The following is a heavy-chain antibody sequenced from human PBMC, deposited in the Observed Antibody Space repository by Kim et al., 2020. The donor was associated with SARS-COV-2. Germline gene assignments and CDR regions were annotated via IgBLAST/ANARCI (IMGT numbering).Heavy chain of an antibody. V-gene: IGHV7-4-1*02. CDR2: INTNTGNP. CDR1: GYTLTSYG. J-gene: IGHJ4*02. Sequence: ASVKVSCKAAGYTLTSYGMNWVRQAPGQGLEWMGWINTNTGNPTYAQGLTGRFVFSWDTSVSTAYLQITSLKAEDTAVYYCASRRRDGYNWEGDFDDWGQGTLVTVSS. CDR3: ASRRRDGYNWEGDFDD. D-gene: IGHD5-12*01.